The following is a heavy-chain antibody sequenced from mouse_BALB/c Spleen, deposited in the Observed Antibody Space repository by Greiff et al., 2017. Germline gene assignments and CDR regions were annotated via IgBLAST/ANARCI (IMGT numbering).Heavy chain of an antibody. J-gene: IGHJ2*01. D-gene: IGHD1-1*02. CDR3: ARLEGGYYFDY. CDR2: IYPGDGST. CDR1: GYTFTSYY. Sequence: QVQLQQSGPELVKPGASVKMSCKASGYTFTSYYIHWVKQRPGQGLEWIGWIYPGDGSTKYNEKFKGKTTLTADKSSSTAYMLLSSLTSEDSAIYFCARLEGGYYFDYWGQGTTRTVSS. V-gene: IGHV1S56*01.